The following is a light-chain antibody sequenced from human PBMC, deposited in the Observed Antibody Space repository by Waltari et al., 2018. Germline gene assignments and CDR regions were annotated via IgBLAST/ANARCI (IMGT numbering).Light chain of an antibody. Sequence: QSALTQPPSASGSPGQSVAISCTGTSSDVGGYNYVSWYQQHPGKAPKLMIYEVNKRPSGVPDRFSGSKSGNTASLTVSGPQAEDEADYYCSSYAGSDIWVFGGGTRLTVL. CDR3: SSYAGSDIWV. J-gene: IGLJ3*02. CDR1: SSDVGGYNY. CDR2: EVN. V-gene: IGLV2-8*01.